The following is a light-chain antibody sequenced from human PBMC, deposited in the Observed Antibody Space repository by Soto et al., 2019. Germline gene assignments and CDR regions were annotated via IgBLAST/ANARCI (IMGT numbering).Light chain of an antibody. Sequence: DIVMTQSPVSLSVSLGERATINCKSSQTVFHSSYNKDFLAWYQQKPGQPPKLLFYWASTRESGVPARFSGGGSGTDFSLTISSLQAEEVAVYYCQQYYSSLTFGQGTKLEIK. CDR3: QQYYSSLT. J-gene: IGKJ2*01. V-gene: IGKV4-1*01. CDR2: WAS. CDR1: QTVFHSSYNKDF.